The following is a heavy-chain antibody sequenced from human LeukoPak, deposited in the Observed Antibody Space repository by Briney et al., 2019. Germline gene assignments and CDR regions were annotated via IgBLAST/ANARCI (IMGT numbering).Heavy chain of an antibody. V-gene: IGHV3-23*01. CDR1: GFTFSSSA. CDR2: ISASGGST. D-gene: IGHD5-24*01. CDR3: AKDQRWKLPHYLDS. J-gene: IGHJ4*02. Sequence: GGSLRLSCAASGFTFSSSAMSWVRQVPGKGLEWVSGISASGGSTSYADSVRGRFTISRDNSKNTLYVQMNSLRDEDTAVYYCAKDQRWKLPHYLDSWGQGTLVTVSS.